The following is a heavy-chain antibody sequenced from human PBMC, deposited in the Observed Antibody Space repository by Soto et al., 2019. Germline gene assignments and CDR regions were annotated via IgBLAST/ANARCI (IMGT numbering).Heavy chain of an antibody. Sequence: KPSETLSLTCTVSGGSISSYYWSWIRQPPGKGLEWIGYIYYSGSTNYNPSLKSRVAISVDTSKNQFSLKLSSVTAADTAVYDCARLSYYYYYMDVWGKGTTVTVSS. CDR3: ARLSYYYYYMDV. V-gene: IGHV4-59*08. J-gene: IGHJ6*03. CDR1: GGSISSYY. CDR2: IYYSGST.